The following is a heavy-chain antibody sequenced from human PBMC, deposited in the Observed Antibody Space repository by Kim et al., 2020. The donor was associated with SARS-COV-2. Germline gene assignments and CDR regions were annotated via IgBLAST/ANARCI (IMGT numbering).Heavy chain of an antibody. Sequence: GGSLRLSCAASGFTFATHWMTWVRQAPGKGLEWVANIKQDGSETYYVDSVQGRFTISRDNAKNSLYLQMNSLRADDTAVYYCTRTGSAYFDYWGQGTL. V-gene: IGHV3-7*03. J-gene: IGHJ4*02. D-gene: IGHD6-25*01. CDR2: IKQDGSET. CDR1: GFTFATHW. CDR3: TRTGSAYFDY.